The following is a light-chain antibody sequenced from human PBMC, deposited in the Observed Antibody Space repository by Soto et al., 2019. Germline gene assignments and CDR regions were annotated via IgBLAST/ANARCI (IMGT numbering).Light chain of an antibody. Sequence: IQLTQSPSSLSAIVGDRVTIACRASQSITRLLAWYQQKPGKAPKLLISTASRLQPGVPSRFSGNGSETEFTLTISSLQPEDFATYYCQQYITYQWTFGQGTKVDIK. CDR1: QSITRL. V-gene: IGKV1-5*03. CDR2: TAS. J-gene: IGKJ1*01. CDR3: QQYITYQWT.